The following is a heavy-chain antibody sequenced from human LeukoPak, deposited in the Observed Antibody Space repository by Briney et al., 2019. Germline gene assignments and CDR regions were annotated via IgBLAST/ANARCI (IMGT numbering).Heavy chain of an antibody. J-gene: IGHJ4*02. D-gene: IGHD3-9*01. CDR3: ASEPTEANYDILTGYYSHGY. CDR1: GASISSYY. V-gene: IGHV4-59*05. Sequence: KASETLSLTCTVSGASISSYYWSWIRQPPGKGLEWIGSIYYSGSTYYNPSLKSRVTISVDTSKNQFSLKLSSVTAADTAVYYCASEPTEANYDILTGYYSHGYWGQGTLVTVSS. CDR2: IYYSGST.